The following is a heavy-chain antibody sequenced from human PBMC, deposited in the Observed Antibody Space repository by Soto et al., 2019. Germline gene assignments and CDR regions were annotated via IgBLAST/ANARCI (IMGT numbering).Heavy chain of an antibody. J-gene: IGHJ4*02. V-gene: IGHV1-69*06. CDR2: IIPIFGTA. D-gene: IGHD6-6*01. CDR3: ARVRGIAARPEYYFDY. Sequence: SVKVSCKASGYTFTSYAMHWVRQAPGQRLEWMGGIIPIFGTANYAQKFQGRVTITADKSTSTAYMELSSLRSEDTAVYYCARVRGIAARPEYYFDYWGQGTLVTVSS. CDR1: GYTFTSYA.